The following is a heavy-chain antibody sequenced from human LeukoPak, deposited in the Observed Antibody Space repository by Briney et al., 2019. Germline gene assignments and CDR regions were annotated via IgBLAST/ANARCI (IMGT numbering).Heavy chain of an antibody. J-gene: IGHJ4*02. D-gene: IGHD1-26*01. CDR3: AKAHSGSYLFDY. CDR1: GFTFSSYA. Sequence: PGGSLRLSCAASGFTFSSYAMSWFRQAPGKGLEWVSAISGSGGSTHYADSVKGRFTISTDNSKNTLYLQMNSLRADDTAVYYCAKAHSGSYLFDYWGQGTLVTVSS. V-gene: IGHV3-23*01. CDR2: ISGSGGST.